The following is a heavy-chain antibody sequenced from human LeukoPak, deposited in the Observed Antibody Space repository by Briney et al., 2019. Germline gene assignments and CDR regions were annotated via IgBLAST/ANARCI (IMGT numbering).Heavy chain of an antibody. D-gene: IGHD5-18*01. CDR2: ICHSGST. J-gene: IGHJ3*02. CDR1: GGSISSGGYS. V-gene: IGHV4-30-2*01. CDR3: ARSYGYSYGLGAFDI. Sequence: PSQTLSLTCAVSGGSISSGGYSWSWIRQPPGEGLEWIGYICHSGSTYYNPSLKSRVTISVDRSKNQFSLKLSSVTAADTAVYYCARSYGYSYGLGAFDIWGQGTMVTVSS.